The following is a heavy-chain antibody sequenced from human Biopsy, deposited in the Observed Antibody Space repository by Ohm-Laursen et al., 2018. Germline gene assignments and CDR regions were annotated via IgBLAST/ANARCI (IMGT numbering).Heavy chain of an antibody. Sequence: SLRLSCAASGFSFSDYHMSWIRQAPGRGLEWVSYISGGDTIYYGDSMKGRVTISRDNAKNSLYLQMHSLRAEDTAVYYCARDTRWSPYSMDVWGQGTTVTVSS. D-gene: IGHD4-23*01. V-gene: IGHV3-11*01. J-gene: IGHJ6*02. CDR2: ISGGDTI. CDR1: GFSFSDYH. CDR3: ARDTRWSPYSMDV.